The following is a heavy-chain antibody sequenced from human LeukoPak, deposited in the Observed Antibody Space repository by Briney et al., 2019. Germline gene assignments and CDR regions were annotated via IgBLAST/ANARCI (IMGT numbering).Heavy chain of an antibody. J-gene: IGHJ5*02. Sequence: SETLSLTCTVSGGSISSYYWGWIRQPPGKGLEWIGSIYYSGSTYYNPSLKSRVTISVDTSKNQFSLKLSSVTAADTAVYYCARGLDGSGSTTAWGQGTLVTVSS. CDR1: GGSISSYY. V-gene: IGHV4-39*07. CDR2: IYYSGST. D-gene: IGHD3-10*01. CDR3: ARGLDGSGSTTA.